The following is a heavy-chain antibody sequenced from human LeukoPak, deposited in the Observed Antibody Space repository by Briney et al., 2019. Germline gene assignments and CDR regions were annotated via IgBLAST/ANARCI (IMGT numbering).Heavy chain of an antibody. J-gene: IGHJ4*02. CDR1: GGSISSSSYY. Sequence: SETLSLTCRVSGGSISSSSYYWGWIRQPPGKGLEWIGSIYYSGSTYYNPSLKSRVTIFVDTSKNQFSLKLSSVTAADTAVYYCATSGGIVTKLDYWGQGTLVTVSS. CDR3: ATSGGIVTKLDY. D-gene: IGHD1-26*01. V-gene: IGHV4-39*01. CDR2: IYYSGST.